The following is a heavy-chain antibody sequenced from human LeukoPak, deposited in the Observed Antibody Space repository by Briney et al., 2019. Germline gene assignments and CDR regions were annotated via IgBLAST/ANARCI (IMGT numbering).Heavy chain of an antibody. CDR1: GFTFSDYY. J-gene: IGHJ4*02. V-gene: IGHV3-11*01. CDR2: ISSSGSTI. D-gene: IGHD6-6*01. CDR3: XXXGGARGQLVPLGY. Sequence: GGSLRLSCAASGFTFSDYYMSWIRQAPGKGLEWVSYISSSGSTIYYADSVKGRFTISRDNAKNSLYLQMNSLRAKVTAVCYCXXXGGARGQLVPLGYWGQGTLVTVSS.